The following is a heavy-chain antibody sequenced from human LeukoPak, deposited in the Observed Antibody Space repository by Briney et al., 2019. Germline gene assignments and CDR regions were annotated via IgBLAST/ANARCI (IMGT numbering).Heavy chain of an antibody. D-gene: IGHD6-6*01. Sequence: PSETLSFTCAVYGGSFSGYYWSWIRQPPGKGLEWIGEINHSGSTNYNPSLKSRVTISVDTSKNQFSLKLSSVTAADTAVYYCARGRYSAHIAAHPSWFDPWGQGTLVTVSS. V-gene: IGHV4-34*01. J-gene: IGHJ5*02. CDR2: INHSGST. CDR3: ARGRYSAHIAAHPSWFDP. CDR1: GGSFSGYY.